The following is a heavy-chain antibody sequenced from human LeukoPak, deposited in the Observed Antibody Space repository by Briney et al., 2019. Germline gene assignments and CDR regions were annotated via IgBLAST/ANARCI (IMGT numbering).Heavy chain of an antibody. CDR2: INHSGST. CDR1: GGSFSGDY. V-gene: IGHV4-34*01. J-gene: IGHJ5*02. D-gene: IGHD3-3*01. Sequence: SETLSLTCAVYGGSFSGDYWSWIRQPPGKGLEWIGEINHSGSTNYNPSLKSRVTISVDTSKNQFSLKLSSVTAADTAVYYCARWTIFGVWSRTYNWFDPWGQGTLVTVSS. CDR3: ARWTIFGVWSRTYNWFDP.